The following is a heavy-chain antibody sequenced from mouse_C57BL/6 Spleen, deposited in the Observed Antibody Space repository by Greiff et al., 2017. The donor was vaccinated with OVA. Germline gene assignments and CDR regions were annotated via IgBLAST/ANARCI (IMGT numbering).Heavy chain of an antibody. CDR1: GFTFTDYY. CDR2: IRNKANGYTT. Sequence: EVKVVESGGGLVQPGGSLSLSCAASGFTFTDYYMSWVRQPPGKALEWLGFIRNKANGYTTEYSASVKGRFTISRDNSQSILYLQMNALRAEDSATYYCARSYYYGSSYDGWFAYWGQGTLVTVSA. V-gene: IGHV7-3*01. CDR3: ARSYYYGSSYDGWFAY. J-gene: IGHJ3*01. D-gene: IGHD1-1*01.